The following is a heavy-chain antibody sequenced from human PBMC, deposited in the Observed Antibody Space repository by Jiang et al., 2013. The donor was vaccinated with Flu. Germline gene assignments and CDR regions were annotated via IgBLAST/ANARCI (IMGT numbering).Heavy chain of an antibody. J-gene: IGHJ6*02. CDR1: GYTFTSYA. CDR2: INTNTGNP. D-gene: IGHD3-16*01. V-gene: IGHV7-4-1*02. CDR3: ARDIPVWDYYYYYGMDV. Sequence: SGSELKKPGASVKVSCKASGYTFTSYAMNWVRQAPGQGLEWMGWINTNTGNPTYAQGFTGRFVFSLDTSVSTAYLQISSLKAEDTAVYYCARDIPVWDYYYYYGMDVWGQGTTVTVSS.